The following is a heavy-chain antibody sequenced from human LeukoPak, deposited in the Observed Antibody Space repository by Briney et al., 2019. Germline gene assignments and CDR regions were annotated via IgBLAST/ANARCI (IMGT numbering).Heavy chain of an antibody. V-gene: IGHV3-33*01. J-gene: IGHJ3*02. D-gene: IGHD3-16*01. CDR1: GFTFSSYG. Sequence: GGSLRLSCAASGFTFSSYGMHWVRQAPGKGPEWVAVILNDGSQEKHADSVKGRFTISRDNSKNTLFLQMNSLRAEDTAVYYCARDDALGDNALDIWGQGTMVTVSS. CDR3: ARDDALGDNALDI. CDR2: ILNDGSQE.